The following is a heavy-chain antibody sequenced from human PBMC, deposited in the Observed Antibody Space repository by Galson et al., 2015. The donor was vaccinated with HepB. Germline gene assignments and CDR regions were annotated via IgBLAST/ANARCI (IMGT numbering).Heavy chain of an antibody. V-gene: IGHV3-74*01. Sequence: SLRLSCAASGFTFSSYWMHWVRQAPGKGLVWVSRINSDGSSTSCADSVKGRFTISRDNAKNTLYLQMNSLRAEDTAVYYCARDEGGLRYFDWLFPGNYYGMDVWGQGTTVTVSS. J-gene: IGHJ6*02. D-gene: IGHD3-9*01. CDR3: ARDEGGLRYFDWLFPGNYYGMDV. CDR1: GFTFSSYW. CDR2: INSDGSST.